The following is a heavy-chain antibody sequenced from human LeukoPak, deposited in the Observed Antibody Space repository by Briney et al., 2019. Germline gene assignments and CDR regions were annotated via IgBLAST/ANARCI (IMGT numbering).Heavy chain of an antibody. CDR1: GGSISSYY. D-gene: IGHD5-18*01. Sequence: SETLSLTCTVSGGSISSYYWSWIRQPPGKGLEWIGYIYYSGSTNYNPSLKSRITISVDTSKNQFSLKLSSVTAADTAVYYCARGAKWIQLWNNQRGSMPSWFDPWGQGTLVTVSS. V-gene: IGHV4-59*12. J-gene: IGHJ5*02. CDR2: IYYSGST. CDR3: ARGAKWIQLWNNQRGSMPSWFDP.